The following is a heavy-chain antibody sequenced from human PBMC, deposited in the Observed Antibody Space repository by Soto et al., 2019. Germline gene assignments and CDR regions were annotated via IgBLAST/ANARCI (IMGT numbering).Heavy chain of an antibody. D-gene: IGHD4-17*01. Sequence: ASVKVSCKASGYSFTDYHIHWVRQAPGQGLEWLGRINPKSGGTSTAQKFQGWVTMTTDTSISTASMELTRLTSDDTAVYYCTTDRGPVTTHYYYYGMDVWGQGTTVTVSS. CDR1: GYSFTDYH. V-gene: IGHV1-2*04. CDR3: TTDRGPVTTHYYYYGMDV. J-gene: IGHJ6*02. CDR2: INPKSGGT.